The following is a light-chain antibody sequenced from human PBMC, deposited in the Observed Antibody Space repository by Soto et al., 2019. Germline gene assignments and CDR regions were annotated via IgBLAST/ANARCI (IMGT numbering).Light chain of an antibody. J-gene: IGLJ1*01. V-gene: IGLV2-14*01. CDR1: GGDVGAYNY. CDR2: EVF. CDR3: FSFTTDWTHV. Sequence: QSVLTQPASVSGSPGQSITISCAGTGGDVGAYNYVSWYQQHPGKAPKLMIYEVFRRPSGISNRFSGSKSGNTASLTISGLQTEDEADYFCFSFTTDWTHVFGTGTKVTVL.